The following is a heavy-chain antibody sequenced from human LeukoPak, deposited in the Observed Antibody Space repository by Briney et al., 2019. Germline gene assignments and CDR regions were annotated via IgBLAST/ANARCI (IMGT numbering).Heavy chain of an antibody. J-gene: IGHJ4*02. D-gene: IGHD6-13*01. CDR3: ARGYSSSWPGGY. V-gene: IGHV1-2*06. CDR1: GYTFTGYY. CDR2: INPNSGGT. Sequence: ASVKVSCKASGYTFTGYYMHWVRQAPGQGLEWMGRINPNSGGTNYVQKFQGRVTMTRETSISTAYMELSRLRSDDTAVYYCARGYSSSWPGGYWGQGTLVTVSS.